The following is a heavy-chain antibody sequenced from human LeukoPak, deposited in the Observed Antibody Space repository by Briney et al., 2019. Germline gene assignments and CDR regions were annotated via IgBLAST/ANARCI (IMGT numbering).Heavy chain of an antibody. J-gene: IGHJ4*02. D-gene: IGHD4-23*01. CDR1: GFTFSNYG. CDR2: ISGSGGST. V-gene: IGHV3-23*01. Sequence: PGGSLRLSCAASGFTFSNYGMHWVRQAPGKGLEWVSAISGSGGSTYYADSVKGRFTISRDNSKNTLYLQMNSLSAEDTAVYYCAKDLRWPKPGDYWGQGTLVTVSS. CDR3: AKDLRWPKPGDY.